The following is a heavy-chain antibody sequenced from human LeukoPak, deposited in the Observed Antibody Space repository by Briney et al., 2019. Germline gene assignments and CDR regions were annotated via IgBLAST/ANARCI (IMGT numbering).Heavy chain of an antibody. V-gene: IGHV3-30*18. CDR2: ISYDGSNK. J-gene: IGHJ4*02. CDR3: AKSLTEDFDY. CDR1: GFTLSSYG. Sequence: GGSLRLSCAASGFTLSSYGMHWVRQAPGKGLEWVAVISYDGSNKYYADSVKGRFTISRDNSKNTLYLQMNSLRAEDTAVYYCAKSLTEDFDYWGQGTLVTVSS.